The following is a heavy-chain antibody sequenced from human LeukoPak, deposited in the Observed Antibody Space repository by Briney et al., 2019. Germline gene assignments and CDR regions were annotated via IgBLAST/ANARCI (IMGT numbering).Heavy chain of an antibody. CDR1: GYTLTESS. D-gene: IGHD1-26*01. Sequence: GASVKVSCKVSGYTLTESSMHRVRQAPGKGLEWMGGFDPEDGETIYAQRFQGRVTMTEDTSTDTAYMELSSLRSEDTAVYYCATRGVGDWWGAFDIWGQGTMVTVSS. J-gene: IGHJ3*02. CDR3: ATRGVGDWWGAFDI. V-gene: IGHV1-24*01. CDR2: FDPEDGET.